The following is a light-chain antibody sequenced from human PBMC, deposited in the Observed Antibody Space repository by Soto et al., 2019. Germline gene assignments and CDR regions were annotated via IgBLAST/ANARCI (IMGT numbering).Light chain of an antibody. J-gene: IGKJ2*01. CDR2: KIS. CDR3: RQATQSYT. Sequence: DIVLTQTPLSSPVTLGQPASISCRSSQSLVHSDGNTYINWLQQRPGQHPRLLIYKISKRFPGVPDRFSGSGSGTAFTLKISRVEDEDVEVYYCRQATQSYTFGEGNKLEIK. CDR1: QSLVHSDGNTY. V-gene: IGKV2-24*01.